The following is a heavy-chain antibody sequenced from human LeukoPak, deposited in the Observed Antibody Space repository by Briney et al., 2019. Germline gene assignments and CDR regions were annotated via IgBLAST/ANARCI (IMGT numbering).Heavy chain of an antibody. V-gene: IGHV4-4*07. CDR2: ISTSGST. J-gene: IGHJ6*03. CDR3: ARERYSDYYDSSGYYMDV. Sequence: SETLSLTCSVSGGYISSYYWSWIRQPAGKGLESIGHISTSGSTNYNPSLKSRVTISVDTSKNQFSLKLSSVTAADTAVYYCARERYSDYYDSSGYYMDVWGKGTTVTISS. D-gene: IGHD3-22*01. CDR1: GGYISSYY.